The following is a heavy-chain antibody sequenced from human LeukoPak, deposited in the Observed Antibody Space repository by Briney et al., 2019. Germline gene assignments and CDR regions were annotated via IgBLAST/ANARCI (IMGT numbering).Heavy chain of an antibody. Sequence: PGGSLRLSCVVSGFSLSNYAMSWVRQAPGKGLEWVSYISEKGGSTTYGDSVKGRFTISRDNSKNTLYLQMNSLRAEDTAVYYCAKCPNYYGSGSQIDYWGQGTLVTVSS. D-gene: IGHD3-10*01. CDR1: GFSLSNYA. CDR2: ISEKGGST. V-gene: IGHV3-23*01. CDR3: AKCPNYYGSGSQIDY. J-gene: IGHJ4*02.